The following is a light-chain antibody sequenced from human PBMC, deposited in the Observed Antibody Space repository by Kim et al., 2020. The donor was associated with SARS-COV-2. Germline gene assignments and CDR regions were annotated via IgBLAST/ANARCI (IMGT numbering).Light chain of an antibody. V-gene: IGKV4-1*01. CDR3: QLYYSIPYT. J-gene: IGKJ2*01. CDR2: WAS. CDR1: QSILYSSNNKNY. Sequence: DIVMTQSPDSLAVSLGERATINCKSSQSILYSSNNKNYLAWYQHKPGQPPKLLIYWASTRESGVPDRFSGSGSGTDFTLTISSLQAEDVTVYYCQLYYSIPYTFGQGTQLEI.